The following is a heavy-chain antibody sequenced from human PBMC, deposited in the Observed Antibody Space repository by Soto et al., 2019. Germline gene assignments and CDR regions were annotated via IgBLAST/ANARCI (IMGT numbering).Heavy chain of an antibody. CDR2: INAGNGNT. V-gene: IGHV1-3*01. CDR1: GYTFTSYA. J-gene: IGHJ4*02. CDR3: ARDREMATRVYYFDY. D-gene: IGHD5-12*01. Sequence: GASVKVSCKASGYTFTSYAMHWVRQAPGQRLEWMGWINAGNGNTKYSQKFQGRVTITRDTSASTAYMELSSLRSEDTAVYYCARDREMATRVYYFDYWGQGTLVTSPQ.